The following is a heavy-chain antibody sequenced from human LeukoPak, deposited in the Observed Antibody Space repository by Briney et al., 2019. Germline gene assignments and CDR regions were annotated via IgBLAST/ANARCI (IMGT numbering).Heavy chain of an antibody. V-gene: IGHV5-51*01. D-gene: IGHD3-22*01. Sequence: GESLKISCKGSGYSFTSYWIGWVRQMPGKGLEWMGIIYPGDSDTRYSPSFQGQVTISADKSISTAYLQWSSLKASDTAMYYCARHSSYDSSGQLGTDIWGQGTMVTVSS. CDR2: IYPGDSDT. CDR3: ARHSSYDSSGQLGTDI. J-gene: IGHJ3*02. CDR1: GYSFTSYW.